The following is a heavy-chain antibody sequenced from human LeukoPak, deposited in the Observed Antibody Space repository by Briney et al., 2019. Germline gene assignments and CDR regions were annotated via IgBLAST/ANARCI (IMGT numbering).Heavy chain of an antibody. D-gene: IGHD3-16*01. CDR1: GDTFSRYA. Sequence: SVKVSCKTSGDTFSRYAISWVRQAPGQGLEWMGGIIPVFGTTNYAQKFQGRVTITADEPTSTAYMELSSLRSEDTAVYYCASQGGYYFDYWGQGTLVTVSS. CDR3: ASQGGYYFDY. CDR2: IIPVFGTT. J-gene: IGHJ4*02. V-gene: IGHV1-69*01.